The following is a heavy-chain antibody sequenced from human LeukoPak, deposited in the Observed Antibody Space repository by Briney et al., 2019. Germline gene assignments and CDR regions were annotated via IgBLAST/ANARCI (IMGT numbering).Heavy chain of an antibody. CDR3: AHIPPTCGDYVNWFDP. CDR1: GFSLSTSGVG. V-gene: IGHV2-5*01. D-gene: IGHD4-17*01. CDR2: IYWNDDK. Sequence: SGPTLVNPTQTLTLTCTFSGFSLSTSGVGVGWIRQPPRKALEWLALIYWNDDKRYSPSLKSRLTITKDTSKNQVVLTMTNMDLVDTATYYCAHIPPTCGDYVNWFDPWGQGTLVTVSS. J-gene: IGHJ5*02.